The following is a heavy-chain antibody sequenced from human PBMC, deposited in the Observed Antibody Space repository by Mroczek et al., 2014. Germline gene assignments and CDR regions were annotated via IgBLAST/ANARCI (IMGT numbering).Heavy chain of an antibody. CDR2: IYYSGST. D-gene: IGHD3-22*01. CDR1: GGSISSSSYY. Sequence: QVQLQQSGPGLVKPSETLSLTCTVSGGSISSSSYYWGWIRQPPGKGLEWIGSIYYSGSTYYNPSLKSRVTISVDTSKNQFSLKLSSVTAADTAVYYCARHDSSGYGAFDIWGQGTMVTVSS. CDR3: ARHDSSGYGAFDI. V-gene: IGHV4-39*01. J-gene: IGHJ3*02.